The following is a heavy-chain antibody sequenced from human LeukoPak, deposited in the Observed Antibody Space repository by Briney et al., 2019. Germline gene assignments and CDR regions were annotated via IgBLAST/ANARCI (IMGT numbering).Heavy chain of an antibody. Sequence: GESLKISCTGSGYSFTTYWIGLLREMPQKGLELMGIIFPGDSDTRYSPSFQGHITISADKSTSTAYVQWISLKASDTAMYYCARVRHSTASGVDYWGQGTLVTVSS. D-gene: IGHD6-6*01. CDR2: IFPGDSDT. CDR3: ARVRHSTASGVDY. CDR1: GYSFTTYW. J-gene: IGHJ4*02. V-gene: IGHV5-51*01.